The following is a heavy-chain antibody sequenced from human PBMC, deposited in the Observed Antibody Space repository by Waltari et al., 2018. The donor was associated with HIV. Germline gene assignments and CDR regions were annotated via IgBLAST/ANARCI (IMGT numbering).Heavy chain of an antibody. D-gene: IGHD1-20*01. V-gene: IGHV3-33*01. CDR2: IWNDGLNK. Sequence: QVQLVESGGGVVQPGRSLRLPCAASGFTFSSYDMHWVRQAPGKWLKWVALIWNDGLNKYYAGSVKGRFTITRDNSQNTLHLQMNSLRAEDTAVYYCARDRSYNMARLGWFDPWGQGTLVTVSS. CDR3: ARDRSYNMARLGWFDP. J-gene: IGHJ5*02. CDR1: GFTFSSYD.